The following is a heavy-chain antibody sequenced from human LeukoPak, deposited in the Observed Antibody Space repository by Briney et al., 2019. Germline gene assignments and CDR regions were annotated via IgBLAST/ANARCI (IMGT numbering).Heavy chain of an antibody. Sequence: GAPVKVSCKASGYTFTGYYMHWVRQAPGQGLEWMGWINPNSGGTNYAQKFQGRVTMTRDTSISTAYMELSRLRSDDTAVYYCARAGSTSSAYYFDYWGQGTLVTVSS. V-gene: IGHV1-2*02. CDR1: GYTFTGYY. J-gene: IGHJ4*02. CDR3: ARAGSTSSAYYFDY. D-gene: IGHD2-2*01. CDR2: INPNSGGT.